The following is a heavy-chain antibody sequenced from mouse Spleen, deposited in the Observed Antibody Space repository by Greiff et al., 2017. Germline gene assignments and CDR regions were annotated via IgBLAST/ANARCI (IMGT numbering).Heavy chain of an antibody. D-gene: IGHD2-10*02. J-gene: IGHJ2*01. V-gene: IGHV5-9-3*01. CDR2: ISSGGSYT. Sequence: EVHLVESGGGLVKPGGSLKLSCAASGFTFSSYAMSWVRQTPEKRLEWVATISSGGSYTYYPDSVKGRFTISRDNAKNTLYLQMSSLRSEDTAMYYCARQEYFDYWGQGTTLTVSS. CDR1: GFTFSSYA. CDR3: ARQEYFDY.